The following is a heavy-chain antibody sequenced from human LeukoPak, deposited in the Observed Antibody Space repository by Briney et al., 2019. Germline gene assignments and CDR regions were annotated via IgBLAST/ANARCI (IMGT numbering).Heavy chain of an antibody. J-gene: IGHJ4*02. CDR2: IYYSGSS. Sequence: SETLSLTCTVSGGSFSGYCWSWIRQPPGKGLEWIGCIYYSGSSNYNPSLKSRVTISVDTSKNQFSLKLSSVTAADTAVYYCARGDYDSSDYFYPIDYWGQGTLVTVSP. CDR1: GGSFSGYC. CDR3: ARGDYDSSDYFYPIDY. V-gene: IGHV4-59*01. D-gene: IGHD3-22*01.